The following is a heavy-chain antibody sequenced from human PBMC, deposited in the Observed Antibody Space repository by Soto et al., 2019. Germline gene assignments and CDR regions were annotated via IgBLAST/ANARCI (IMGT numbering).Heavy chain of an antibody. Sequence: QVQLVQSGAEVKKPGASVKVSCKASGYTFTSYGISWVRQAPGQGLEWMGWISAYNGNTNYAQKLQGRVTMTTDTSTSTAYMEVRSLRSGDTAGYFCAEEASRRRPGYRGQGTPVTVSS. V-gene: IGHV1-18*01. D-gene: IGHD2-2*01. CDR1: GYTFTSYG. CDR2: ISAYNGNT. J-gene: IGHJ4*02. CDR3: AEEASRRRPGY.